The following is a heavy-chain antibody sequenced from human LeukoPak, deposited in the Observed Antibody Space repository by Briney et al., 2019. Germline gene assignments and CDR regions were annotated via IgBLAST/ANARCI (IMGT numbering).Heavy chain of an antibody. D-gene: IGHD1-26*01. CDR2: IWNDGSNK. Sequence: GGSLRLSCAASGFTLSKHPMYWVRQSPGKGLEWVAVIWNDGSNKYYADSVKGRFTISRDNSKNTLFLQMNSLRAEDTAVYYCARASGSYDYWGQGTLVTVSS. CDR1: GFTLSKHP. J-gene: IGHJ4*02. V-gene: IGHV3-33*07. CDR3: ARASGSYDY.